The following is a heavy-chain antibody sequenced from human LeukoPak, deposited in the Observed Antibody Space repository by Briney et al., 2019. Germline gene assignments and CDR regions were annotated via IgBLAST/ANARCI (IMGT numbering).Heavy chain of an antibody. CDR3: ARITMVRGVIRKPFDY. Sequence: GEFLKISCEGSGYSFSSYWIGWVRQMPGKGLEWMGIINPGDSDTRYSPSFQGQVTISADKSISTAYLQWSSLKASDTAMYYCARITMVRGVIRKPFDYWGQGTLVTVSS. CDR1: GYSFSSYW. D-gene: IGHD3-10*01. J-gene: IGHJ4*02. CDR2: INPGDSDT. V-gene: IGHV5-51*01.